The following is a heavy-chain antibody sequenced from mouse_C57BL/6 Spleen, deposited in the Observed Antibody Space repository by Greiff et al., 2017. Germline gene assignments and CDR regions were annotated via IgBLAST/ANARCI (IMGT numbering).Heavy chain of an antibody. CDR3: ARSYGSSYNYAMDY. Sequence: VQLQQPGAELVMPGASVKLSCKASGYTFTSYWMHWVKQRPGQGLEWIGEIDPSDSYTNYNQKFKGKSTLTVDKSSSTADMQLSSLTSEDSAVYYCARSYGSSYNYAMDYWGQGTSVTVSS. D-gene: IGHD1-1*01. J-gene: IGHJ4*01. CDR2: IDPSDSYT. CDR1: GYTFTSYW. V-gene: IGHV1-69*01.